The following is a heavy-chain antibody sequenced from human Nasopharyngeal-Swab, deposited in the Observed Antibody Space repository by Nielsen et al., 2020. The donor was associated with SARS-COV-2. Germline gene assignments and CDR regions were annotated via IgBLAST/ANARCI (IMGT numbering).Heavy chain of an antibody. V-gene: IGHV4-39*01. J-gene: IGHJ4*02. CDR3: ADYGGGF. D-gene: IGHD4/OR15-4a*01. Sequence: SETLSLTCTVAGGSVTSSSYYWAWIRQAPGKGLEWIGTIYYSGMTYYNPSLKSRLTMSMDTSKNQFSLSLTYATAADTAVYYCADYGGGFWGQGILVTVSS. CDR2: IYYSGMT. CDR1: GGSVTSSSYY.